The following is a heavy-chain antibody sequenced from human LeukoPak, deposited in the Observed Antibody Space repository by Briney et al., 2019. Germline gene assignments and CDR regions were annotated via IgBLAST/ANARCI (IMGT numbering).Heavy chain of an antibody. J-gene: IGHJ5*02. V-gene: IGHV3-30*04. CDR1: GFTFSSYA. CDR3: AKGTVFQPRAPFDP. Sequence: PGGSLRLSCAASGFTFSSYAMHWVRQAPGKGLEWVAVISYDGSNKYYADSVKGRFTISRDNSKNTLYLQMNSLRAEDTAVYYCAKGTVFQPRAPFDPWGQGTLVTVSS. CDR2: ISYDGSNK. D-gene: IGHD2-21*01.